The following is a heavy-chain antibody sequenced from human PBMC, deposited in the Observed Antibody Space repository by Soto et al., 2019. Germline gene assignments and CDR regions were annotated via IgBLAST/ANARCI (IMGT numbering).Heavy chain of an antibody. Sequence: PSETLSLTCTVSGGSISSSSYYWGWIRQTPGKGLEWFGTIYYSGSTYYNPSLKRRVTISVDTSKNQFSLKLSSVTAADTAVYYCASHIRGARSGSLSYMDVWGKGTSVTGSS. CDR3: ASHIRGARSGSLSYMDV. V-gene: IGHV4-39*01. D-gene: IGHD2-15*01. J-gene: IGHJ6*03. CDR2: IYYSGST. CDR1: GGSISSSSYY.